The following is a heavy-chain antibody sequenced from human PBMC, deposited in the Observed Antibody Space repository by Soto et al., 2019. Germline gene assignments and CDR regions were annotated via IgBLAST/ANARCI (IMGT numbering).Heavy chain of an antibody. J-gene: IGHJ6*02. CDR3: ARDGGAGACYYYGFDV. CDR2: IYYSGST. CDR1: GGSISSYY. Sequence: PSETLSLTCTVSGGSISSYYWSWIRQPPGKGLEWIGYIYYSGSTNYNPSLKSRVTISVDTSKNQFSLKLSSVTAADTAVYYCARDGGAGACYYYGFDVWGQGTMVTVSS. D-gene: IGHD1-26*01. V-gene: IGHV4-59*01.